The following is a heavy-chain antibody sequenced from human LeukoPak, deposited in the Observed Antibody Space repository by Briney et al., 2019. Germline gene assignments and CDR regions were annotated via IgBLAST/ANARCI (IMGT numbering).Heavy chain of an antibody. CDR2: IYYSGST. CDR3: VRGTDCSGYICG. J-gene: IGHJ4*02. CDR1: GVSISDYD. D-gene: IGHD3-22*01. Sequence: SETLSLTCTASGVSISDYDLSWIRQPPGQGLEWIGYIYYSGSTNYNPYLKSRVTISGDTSKNKSSLKLSSVTAADTAVYYCVRGTDCSGYICGWGQGILVTVSS. V-gene: IGHV4-59*01.